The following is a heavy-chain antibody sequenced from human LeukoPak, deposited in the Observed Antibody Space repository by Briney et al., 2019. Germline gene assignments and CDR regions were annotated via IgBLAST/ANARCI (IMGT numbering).Heavy chain of an antibody. V-gene: IGHV3-30*02. CDR1: GFTFSSYG. J-gene: IGHJ4*02. Sequence: GGSLRLSCAASGFTFSSYGMHWVRQAPGKGLEWVAFIRSDGSKKYYAESVKGRFTISRDNSKNTLYLQMNSLRAEDTAVYYCARFSWGGATTRDFDYWGQGTLVTVSS. D-gene: IGHD1-26*01. CDR2: IRSDGSKK. CDR3: ARFSWGGATTRDFDY.